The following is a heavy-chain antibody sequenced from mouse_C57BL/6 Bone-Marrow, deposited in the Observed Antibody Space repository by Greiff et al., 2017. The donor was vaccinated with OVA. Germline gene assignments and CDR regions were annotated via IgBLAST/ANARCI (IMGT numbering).Heavy chain of an antibody. CDR1: GYTFTSYW. V-gene: IGHV1-64*01. CDR3: AREGSNYVPYFDY. Sequence: QVQLQQPGAELVKPGASVKLSCKASGYTFTSYWMHWVKQRPGQGLEWIGMIHPNSGSTNYNEKFKSKATLTVDKSSSTAYMQLSSLTSEDSAVYYCAREGSNYVPYFDYWGQGTTLTVSS. D-gene: IGHD2-5*01. CDR2: IHPNSGST. J-gene: IGHJ2*01.